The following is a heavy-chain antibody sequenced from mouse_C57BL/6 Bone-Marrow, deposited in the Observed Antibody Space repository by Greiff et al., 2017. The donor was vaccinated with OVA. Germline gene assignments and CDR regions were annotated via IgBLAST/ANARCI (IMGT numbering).Heavy chain of an antibody. Sequence: EVHLVESGGGLVKPGGSLKLSCAASGFTFSSYTMSWVRQTPEKRLEWVATTSGGGGNTYYPDSVKGRFTISRDNAKNTLYLQMSSLRSEDTALYYCARRGDDYSAWFAYWGQGTLVTVSA. V-gene: IGHV5-9*01. D-gene: IGHD2-4*01. J-gene: IGHJ3*01. CDR1: GFTFSSYT. CDR2: TSGGGGNT. CDR3: ARRGDDYSAWFAY.